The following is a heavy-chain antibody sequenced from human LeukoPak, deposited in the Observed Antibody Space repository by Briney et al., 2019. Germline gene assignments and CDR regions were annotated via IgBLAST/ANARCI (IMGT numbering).Heavy chain of an antibody. V-gene: IGHV3-53*01. Sequence: PGGSLRLSCAASGFTVSSNYMSWVRQAPGKGLEWVSVIYRGGSTYYADSVKGRFTISRDNSKNTLYLQMNSLRAEDTAVYYCARGDYEYYYYYYMDVWGKGTTVTVSS. CDR1: GFTVSSNY. CDR3: ARGDYEYYYYYYMDV. J-gene: IGHJ6*03. D-gene: IGHD4-17*01. CDR2: IYRGGST.